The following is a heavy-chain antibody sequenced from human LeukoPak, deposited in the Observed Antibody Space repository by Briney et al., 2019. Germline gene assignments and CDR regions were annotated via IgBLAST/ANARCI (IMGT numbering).Heavy chain of an antibody. CDR3: ARWGCSDNTCYGFDY. V-gene: IGHV1-2*02. Sequence: ASVKVSCKASGYTFTGYYMHWVRQAPGQGLEWMGWINPNSGGTNYPQKFQGRVTMTRDTSISTAYMELSRLRSDDTAVYYCARWGCSDNTCYGFDYWGQGILVTVSS. J-gene: IGHJ4*02. CDR2: INPNSGGT. CDR1: GYTFTGYY. D-gene: IGHD2-15*01.